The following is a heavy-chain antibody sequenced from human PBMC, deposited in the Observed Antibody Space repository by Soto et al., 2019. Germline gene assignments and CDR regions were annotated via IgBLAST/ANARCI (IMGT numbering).Heavy chain of an antibody. J-gene: IGHJ4*02. CDR1: GFTFSSYG. CDR3: AKEPAAGTGYYFDY. V-gene: IGHV3-30*18. Sequence: QVQLVESGGGVVQPGRSLRLSCAASGFTFSSYGMHWVRQAPGKGLEWVAVISYDGSNKYYADSVKGRFTISRDNSKNTLYLQMHSLRAEDTAVYYCAKEPAAGTGYYFDYWGQGTLVTVSS. CDR2: ISYDGSNK. D-gene: IGHD6-13*01.